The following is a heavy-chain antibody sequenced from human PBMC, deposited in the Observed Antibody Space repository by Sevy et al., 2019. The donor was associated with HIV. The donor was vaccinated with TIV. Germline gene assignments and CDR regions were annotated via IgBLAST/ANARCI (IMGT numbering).Heavy chain of an antibody. CDR3: ARHCGGDCSHAFDI. Sequence: SETLSLTCAVYGGSFSGYYWSWTRQPPGKGLEWIGEINHSGSINYNPSLKSRVTISGDPSKNQFSLKLSSVTAADTAVYYCARHCGGDCSHAFDIWGQGTMVTVSS. CDR2: INHSGSI. J-gene: IGHJ3*02. CDR1: GGSFSGYY. V-gene: IGHV4-34*01. D-gene: IGHD2-21*02.